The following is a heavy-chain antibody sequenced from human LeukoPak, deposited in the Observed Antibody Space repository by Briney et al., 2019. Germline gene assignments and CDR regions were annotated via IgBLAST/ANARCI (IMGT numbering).Heavy chain of an antibody. CDR2: MNPGDSDT. Sequence: GESLKISCKGSGYSCTNYWIGWVRQMTGKGLEWMGIMNPGDSDTRYSPSFQGQVTISADKSISTAYLQWSSLKASDSAMYYCVRQRGSSCWQWGQGTLVTVSS. CDR1: GYSCTNYW. D-gene: IGHD6-19*01. J-gene: IGHJ4*02. CDR3: VRQRGSSCWQ. V-gene: IGHV5-51*01.